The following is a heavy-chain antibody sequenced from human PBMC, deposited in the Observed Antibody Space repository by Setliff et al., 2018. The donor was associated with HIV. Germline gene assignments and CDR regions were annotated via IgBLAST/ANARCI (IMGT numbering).Heavy chain of an antibody. Sequence: SETLSLTCAVYGGSFSGYYWSWIRQPPGKGLEWIGEINHSGSTNYNPSLKSRVTISVDTSKNQFSLKLSSVTAADTAVYYCARDSVVVITLDAFDIWGQGTMVTVSS. V-gene: IGHV4-34*01. CDR3: ARDSVVVITLDAFDI. CDR2: INHSGST. CDR1: GGSFSGYY. D-gene: IGHD3-22*01. J-gene: IGHJ3*02.